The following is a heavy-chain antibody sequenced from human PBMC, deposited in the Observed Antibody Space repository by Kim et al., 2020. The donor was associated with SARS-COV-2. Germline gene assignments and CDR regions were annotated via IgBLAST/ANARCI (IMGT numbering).Heavy chain of an antibody. Sequence: SVKVSCKASGGTFSSYAISWVRQAPGQGLEWMGRIIPILGIANYAQKFQGRVTITADKSTSTAYMELSSLRSEDTAVYYCARVRGYGGSNYYYYGMDVWGQGTTVTVSS. CDR3: ARVRGYGGSNYYYYGMDV. D-gene: IGHD3-16*01. CDR2: IIPILGIA. J-gene: IGHJ6*02. CDR1: GGTFSSYA. V-gene: IGHV1-69*04.